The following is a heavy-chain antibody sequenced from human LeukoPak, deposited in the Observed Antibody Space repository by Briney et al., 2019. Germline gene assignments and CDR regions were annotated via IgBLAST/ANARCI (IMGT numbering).Heavy chain of an antibody. CDR1: GGSFSGYY. J-gene: IGHJ5*02. CDR3: ARFSVYGDYVP. CDR2: INHSGST. D-gene: IGHD4-17*01. V-gene: IGHV4-34*01. Sequence: SETLSLTCAVYGGSFSGYYWSWIRQPPGKGLEWIGEINHSGSTNYNPSLKSRVTISVDTSKNQFSLKLSSVTAADTAVYYCARFSVYGDYVPWGQGPLVTVSS.